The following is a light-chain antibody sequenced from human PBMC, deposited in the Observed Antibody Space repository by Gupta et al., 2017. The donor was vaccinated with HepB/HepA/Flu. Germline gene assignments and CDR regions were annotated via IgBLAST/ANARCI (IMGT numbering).Light chain of an antibody. Sequence: QSALTQPRSVSGSPGPSVTISCTRTSSDVGGYNYFSWYQQHPGKAPKLMIYDVSKRPSVVPDRFSGSKSGNTASLTISGLQAEDEADYCCCSDAGSYAWVFGGGTKLTVL. J-gene: IGLJ3*02. CDR3: CSDAGSYAWV. CDR1: SSDVGGYNY. CDR2: DVS. V-gene: IGLV2-11*01.